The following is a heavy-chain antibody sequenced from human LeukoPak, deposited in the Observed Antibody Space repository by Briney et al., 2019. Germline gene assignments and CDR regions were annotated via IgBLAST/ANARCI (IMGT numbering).Heavy chain of an antibody. J-gene: IGHJ4*02. CDR1: GYTFTDFY. D-gene: IGHD6-19*01. Sequence: WASVKVSCKASGYTFTDFYIHWARQAPGQGLEWMGRINPKSGVTDYAQKFQGRVAMTTDTSINTAYMELSRLRSDDTAVYYCARGSSGWSSFDYWGQGTLVTVSS. CDR2: INPKSGVT. V-gene: IGHV1-2*06. CDR3: ARGSSGWSSFDY.